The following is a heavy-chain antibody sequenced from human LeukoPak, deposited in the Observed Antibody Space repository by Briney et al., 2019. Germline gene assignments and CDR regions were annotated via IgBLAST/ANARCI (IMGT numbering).Heavy chain of an antibody. CDR1: ARSISGSY. CDR3: ARFRCADGCYPEDV. D-gene: IGHD2-21*02. CDR2: VHSSGDT. V-gene: IGHV4-4*07. J-gene: IGHJ6*04. Sequence: SQTRSLTSPLAARSISGSYSSCNRHPAKKVLEWIGRVHSSGDTNYSPSLKSRVTMAVDTSKNQFSLTLTSVTAADTAVYYCARFRCADGCYPEDVWGKGTTVTVSS.